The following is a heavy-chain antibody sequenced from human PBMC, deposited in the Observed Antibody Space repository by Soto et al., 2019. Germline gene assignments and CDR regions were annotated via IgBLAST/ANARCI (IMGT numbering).Heavy chain of an antibody. D-gene: IGHD6-19*01. CDR1: GFTFSSYG. V-gene: IGHV3-33*06. CDR3: AKDKADSSYSGCWCQDY. Sequence: QVQLVESGGGVVQPGRSLRLSCAASGFTFSSYGMHWVRQAPGQGLEWVAVIWYDGSNKYYADSEKGRFTISRDNSKITLYLQMNSLRAEDRAVYYCAKDKADSSYSGCWCQDYWGQRTLVTVSS. CDR2: IWYDGSNK. J-gene: IGHJ4*02.